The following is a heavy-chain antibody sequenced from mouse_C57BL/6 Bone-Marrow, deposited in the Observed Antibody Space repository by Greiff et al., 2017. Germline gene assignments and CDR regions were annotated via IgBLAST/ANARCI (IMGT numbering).Heavy chain of an antibody. CDR3: ARERTPYYAMDY. Sequence: QVQLQQSGAELVKPGASVKISCKASGYAFSSYWMNWVKQRPGKGLEWIGQIYPGDGDTNYNGKFKGKATLTADKSSSTAYMQLSSLTSEDSAVYFWARERTPYYAMDYWGQGTSVTVSS. J-gene: IGHJ4*01. V-gene: IGHV1-80*01. CDR2: IYPGDGDT. CDR1: GYAFSSYW.